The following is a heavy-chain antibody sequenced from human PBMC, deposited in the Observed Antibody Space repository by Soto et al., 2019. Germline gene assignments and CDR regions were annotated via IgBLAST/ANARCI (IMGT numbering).Heavy chain of an antibody. J-gene: IGHJ6*02. CDR3: ARDILTGMSLYYYYYGMDV. Sequence: GASVKVSCKASGYTFTSYDINWVRQATGQGLEWMGWMNPNSGNTGYAQKFQGRVTMTRNTSISTAYMELSSLRSEDTAVYYCARDILTGMSLYYYYYGMDVWGQGTTVTVSS. CDR2: MNPNSGNT. V-gene: IGHV1-8*01. CDR1: GYTFTSYD. D-gene: IGHD3-9*01.